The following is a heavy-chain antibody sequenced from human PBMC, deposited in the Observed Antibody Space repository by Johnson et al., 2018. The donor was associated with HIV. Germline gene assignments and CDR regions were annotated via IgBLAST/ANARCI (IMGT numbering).Heavy chain of an antibody. J-gene: IGHJ3*01. CDR3: ARGGLLWFGNPAD. D-gene: IGHD3-10*01. Sequence: VQLVESGGGLVQPGGSLRLSCAASGFTFSSYWMSWVRQAPGKGLEWVANIKQDGSEKYYADSVKGRFTISRDNAKNSLYLQMNSLRAEDTAVYYCARGGLLWFGNPADWGQGTMVTVSS. CDR2: IKQDGSEK. V-gene: IGHV3-7*02. CDR1: GFTFSSYW.